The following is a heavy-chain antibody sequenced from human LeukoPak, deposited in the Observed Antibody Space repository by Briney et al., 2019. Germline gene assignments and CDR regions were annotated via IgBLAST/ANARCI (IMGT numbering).Heavy chain of an antibody. Sequence: GASVKVSCKTSGYPFTSYDIHWVRQAAGHGLEWMSWMTPNSEKRAYAQKFQGRVTMTTNTSIDTAYMELSSLTFDDTALYYCARATYNDSKNRPRRLAFDLWGQGTLVTVSS. CDR1: GYPFTSYD. D-gene: IGHD3-10*01. V-gene: IGHV1-8*01. CDR2: MTPNSEKR. CDR3: ARATYNDSKNRPRRLAFDL. J-gene: IGHJ5*02.